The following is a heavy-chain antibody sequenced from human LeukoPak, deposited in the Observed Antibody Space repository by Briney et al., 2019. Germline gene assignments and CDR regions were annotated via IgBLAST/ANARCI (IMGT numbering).Heavy chain of an antibody. CDR1: GFTFSSYS. Sequence: GGSLRLSCAASGFTFSSYSMNWVRQAPRKGLEWVSYISSSSSTIYYADSVKGRFTISRDNAKNSLYLQMNSLRAEDTAVYYCARVKRPDSSGYFDYWGQGTLVTVSS. J-gene: IGHJ4*02. CDR2: ISSSSSTI. CDR3: ARVKRPDSSGYFDY. V-gene: IGHV3-48*01. D-gene: IGHD3-22*01.